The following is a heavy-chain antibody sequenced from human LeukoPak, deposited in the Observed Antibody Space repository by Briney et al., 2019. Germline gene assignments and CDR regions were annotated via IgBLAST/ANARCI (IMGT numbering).Heavy chain of an antibody. CDR3: ARVSLLFYYYGMDV. D-gene: IGHD2-15*01. Sequence: SETLSLTCAVYGGSFSGYYWSWIRQPPGKGLEWIGEINHSGSTNYNPSLKSRVTISADTSKNQFSLKLSSVTAADTAVYYCARVSLLFYYYGMDVWAKGPRSPSPQ. J-gene: IGHJ6*04. CDR1: GGSFSGYY. CDR2: INHSGST. V-gene: IGHV4-34*01.